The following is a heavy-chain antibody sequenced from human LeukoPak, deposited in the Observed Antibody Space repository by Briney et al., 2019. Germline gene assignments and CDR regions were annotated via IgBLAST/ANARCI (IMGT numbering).Heavy chain of an antibody. CDR2: IYYSGST. D-gene: IGHD3-22*01. V-gene: IGHV4-59*01. CDR1: GGSISSYY. J-gene: IGHJ3*02. Sequence: SETLSLTCTVSGGSISSYYWSWTRQPPGKGLEWIGYIYYSGSTNYNPSLKSRVTISVDTSKNQFSLKLSSVTAADTAVYYCARTTMIVVASAFDIWGQGTMVTVSS. CDR3: ARTTMIVVASAFDI.